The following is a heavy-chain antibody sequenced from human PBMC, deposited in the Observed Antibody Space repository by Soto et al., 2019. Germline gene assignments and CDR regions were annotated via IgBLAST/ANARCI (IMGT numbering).Heavy chain of an antibody. J-gene: IGHJ4*02. CDR3: ARGAQYYYDSSGTIDY. V-gene: IGHV4-34*01. CDR1: GGSFSGYY. Sequence: SETLSLTCAVYGGSFSGYYWSWIRQPPGKGLEWIGEINHSGSTNYNPSLKSRVTISVDTSKNQFSLKLSSVTAADTAVYYCARGAQYYYDSSGTIDYWGQGTLVTVSS. CDR2: INHSGST. D-gene: IGHD3-22*01.